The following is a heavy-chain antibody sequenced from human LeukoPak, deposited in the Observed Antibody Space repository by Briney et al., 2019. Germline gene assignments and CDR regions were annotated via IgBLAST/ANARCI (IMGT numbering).Heavy chain of an antibody. CDR3: ATPVSSGWYPSGFDY. D-gene: IGHD6-19*01. CDR2: IWYDGSNK. V-gene: IGHV3-33*01. J-gene: IGHJ4*02. Sequence: GRSLRLSCAASGFIFSSYGMHWVRQAPGKGLEWVAVIWYDGSNKYYADSVKGRFTISRDNSKTTLYLQMKSLRAEDTAVYYCATPVSSGWYPSGFDYWGQGTLVTVSS. CDR1: GFIFSSYG.